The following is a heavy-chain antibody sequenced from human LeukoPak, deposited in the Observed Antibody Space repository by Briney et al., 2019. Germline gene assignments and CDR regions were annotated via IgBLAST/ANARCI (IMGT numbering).Heavy chain of an antibody. J-gene: IGHJ5*02. Sequence: SETLSLTCAVYGGSFSGYYWSWIRQPPGKGLEWIGEINHSGSTNYNPSLKSRVTISVDTSKNQFSLKLSSVTAADTAVYYCARLDMAVAGDRWFDPWGQGTLVTVSS. CDR1: GGSFSGYY. V-gene: IGHV4-34*01. D-gene: IGHD6-19*01. CDR2: INHSGST. CDR3: ARLDMAVAGDRWFDP.